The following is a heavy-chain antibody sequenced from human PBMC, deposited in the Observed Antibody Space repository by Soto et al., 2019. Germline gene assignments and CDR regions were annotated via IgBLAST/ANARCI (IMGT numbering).Heavy chain of an antibody. CDR3: ARDSSSSGGQVWFDP. Sequence: ASVNVSCKSSGYTFTGYYMHWVRQAPGQGLEWMGWINPNSGGTNYAQKFQGRVTMTRDTSISTAYMELSRLRSDDTAVYYCARDSSSSGGQVWFDPWGQGTLVTVSS. CDR2: INPNSGGT. J-gene: IGHJ5*02. V-gene: IGHV1-2*02. D-gene: IGHD6-6*01. CDR1: GYTFTGYY.